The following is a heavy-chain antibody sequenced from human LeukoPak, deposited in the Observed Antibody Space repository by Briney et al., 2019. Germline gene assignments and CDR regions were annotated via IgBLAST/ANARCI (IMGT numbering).Heavy chain of an antibody. V-gene: IGHV4-31*03. CDR2: IYYSGST. D-gene: IGHD1-26*01. CDR3: ARTGGSYYSGYYFDF. J-gene: IGHJ4*02. CDR1: GGPISSGGYY. Sequence: SETLSLTCTVSGGPISSGGYYWSWIRQHPGKGLEWIGYIYYSGSTYYNPSLKSRVSISVDTSKNQFSLKLSSVTAADTAVYYCARTGGSYYSGYYFDFWGQGTLVTVSS.